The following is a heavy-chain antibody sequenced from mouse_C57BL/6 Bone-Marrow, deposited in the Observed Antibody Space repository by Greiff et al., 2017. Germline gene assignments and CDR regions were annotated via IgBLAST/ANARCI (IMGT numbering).Heavy chain of an antibody. CDR2: ISSAGDYI. J-gene: IGHJ4*01. CDR1: GFTFSSYA. Sequence: DVHLVESGEGLVKPGGSLKLSCAASGFTFSSYAMSWVRQTPEKRLEWVAYISSAGDYIYYADTVQGRFTISRDNARNTLYLQMSSLKSEDTARYYCTRDLYYAMDYWGQGTSVTVSS. V-gene: IGHV5-9-1*02. CDR3: TRDLYYAMDY.